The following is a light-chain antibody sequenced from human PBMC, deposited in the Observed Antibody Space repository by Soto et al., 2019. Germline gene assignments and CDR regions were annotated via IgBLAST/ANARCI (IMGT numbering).Light chain of an antibody. V-gene: IGLV2-8*01. CDR3: SSYAGSNSFV. CDR2: EVS. Sequence: QSVLTQPPSASGSPGQSVTISCTGTSSDVGGYNYVSWYQQHPGKAPKLMIYEVSKRPSGVPDRFSGSKSGNTASLTVSGLQAEDEADYYCSSYAGSNSFVFGTGTKATGL. CDR1: SSDVGGYNY. J-gene: IGLJ1*01.